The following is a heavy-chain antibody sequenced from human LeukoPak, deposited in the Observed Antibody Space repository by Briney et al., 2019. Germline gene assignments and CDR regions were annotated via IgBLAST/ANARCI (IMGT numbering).Heavy chain of an antibody. J-gene: IGHJ3*02. D-gene: IGHD2-2*01. CDR2: INPNSGGT. CDR1: GYTFTGYY. CDR3: ARDSFSCSSTSCYPLDAFDI. Sequence: GASVKVSCKASGYTFTGYYMHWVRQAPGQGLEWMGWINPNSGGTNYAQKFQGRVTMTRDTSVSTAYMELSRLRSDDTAVYYCARDSFSCSSTSCYPLDAFDIWGQGTMVTVSS. V-gene: IGHV1-2*02.